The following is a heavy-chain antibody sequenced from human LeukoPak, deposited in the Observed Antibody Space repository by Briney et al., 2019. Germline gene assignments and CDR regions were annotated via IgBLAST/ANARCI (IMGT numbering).Heavy chain of an antibody. CDR2: INSDGSST. CDR3: ARVLAGYDY. Sequence: GVSLRLSCAASGFTFSMYSMPWVRQAPGKGLECVSAINSDGSSTYYADSVRGRFTISRDNSKNTLYLQMGSLITEDMAVYYCARVLAGYDYWGQGTLVTVSS. CDR1: GFTFSMYS. V-gene: IGHV3-64*02. D-gene: IGHD2-15*01. J-gene: IGHJ4*02.